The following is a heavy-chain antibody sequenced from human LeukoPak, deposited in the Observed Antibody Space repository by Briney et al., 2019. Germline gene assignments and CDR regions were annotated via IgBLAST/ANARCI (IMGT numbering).Heavy chain of an antibody. CDR1: GYTFTNYG. CDR2: ISAYDGNT. CDR3: ARDGYSSGWPNLYYYYGMDV. D-gene: IGHD6-19*01. V-gene: IGHV1-18*01. Sequence: GASVKVSCKASGYTFTNYGINWVRQAPGQGLEWMGRISAYDGNTNSAQKFQGRVTMTTDTSSSTAYMELRSLRSEDTAVYYCARDGYSSGWPNLYYYYGMDVWGQGTTVTVSS. J-gene: IGHJ6*02.